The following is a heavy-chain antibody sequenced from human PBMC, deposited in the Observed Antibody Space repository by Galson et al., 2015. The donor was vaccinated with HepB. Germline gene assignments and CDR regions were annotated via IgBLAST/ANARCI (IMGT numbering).Heavy chain of an antibody. CDR2: LKSKTDGGTT. CDR1: GFTFSYAW. Sequence: LRLSCAGSGFTFSYAWMSWVRQAPGRGLEWVGRLKSKTDGGTTDYAAPVKGRFTISRDDSKNTLYLQMNSLKAEDTAVYYCTWGTWMQSDGYIFDCWGQGTLVTVSS. CDR3: TWGTWMQSDGYIFDC. V-gene: IGHV3-15*01. D-gene: IGHD5-18*01. J-gene: IGHJ4*02.